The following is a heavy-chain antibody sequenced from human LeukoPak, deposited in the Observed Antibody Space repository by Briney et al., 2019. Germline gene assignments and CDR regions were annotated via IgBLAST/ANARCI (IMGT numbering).Heavy chain of an antibody. CDR2: SYHSGST. J-gene: IGHJ3*02. Sequence: SETLSLTCTVSGGSISSSSYYWGWIRQPPGKGLEWNGSSYHSGSTNYNPSLHSRVTITVDHSKKQFSLELSCVTAAGPAVYFCAAGSRVWAADAFDMGGQGTMVTVSS. CDR3: AAGSRVWAADAFDM. D-gene: IGHD2-8*01. CDR1: GGSISSSSYY. V-gene: IGHV4-39*07.